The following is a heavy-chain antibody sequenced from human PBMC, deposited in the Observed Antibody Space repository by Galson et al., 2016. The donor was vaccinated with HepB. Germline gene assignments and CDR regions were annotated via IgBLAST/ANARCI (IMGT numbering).Heavy chain of an antibody. CDR3: AKGPNSEGGWFDY. V-gene: IGHV3-23*01. CDR1: GFTFSNYA. CDR2: LSSSAITT. Sequence: SLRLSCAASGFTFSNYAMNWVRQVPGKGLEWVSALSSSAITTHYADSVKGRFTIPRDNSKNPLYLQMNSLRAEDTALYCGAKGPNSEGGWFDYWGQGTLVIVSS. J-gene: IGHJ5*01.